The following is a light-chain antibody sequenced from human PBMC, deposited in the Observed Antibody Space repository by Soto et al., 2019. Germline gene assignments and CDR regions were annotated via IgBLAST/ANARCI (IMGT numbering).Light chain of an antibody. Sequence: EIVLTQSPATLSLSPGERATLSCRASQSVKTFLVWYQQRPGQPPRLLIHDASHRAAGIPARFSGSGFGTDFTLTISSLDPEDAAVYYCQQRSNWPPITFGQGTRMEIK. CDR2: DAS. CDR3: QQRSNWPPIT. CDR1: QSVKTF. J-gene: IGKJ5*01. V-gene: IGKV3-11*01.